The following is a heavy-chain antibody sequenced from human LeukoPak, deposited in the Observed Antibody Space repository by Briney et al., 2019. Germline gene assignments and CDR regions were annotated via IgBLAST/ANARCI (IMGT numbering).Heavy chain of an antibody. J-gene: IGHJ4*02. CDR3: ARDQYDYVWGSYRYRGELDY. CDR1: GGSISSSSYY. D-gene: IGHD3-16*02. V-gene: IGHV4-39*07. Sequence: SGTLSLTCTVSGGSISSSSYYWGWIRQPPGKGLEWIGSIYYSGSTYYNPSLKSRVTISVDTSKNQFSLKLSSVTAADTAVYYCARDQYDYVWGSYRYRGELDYWGQGTLVTVSS. CDR2: IYYSGST.